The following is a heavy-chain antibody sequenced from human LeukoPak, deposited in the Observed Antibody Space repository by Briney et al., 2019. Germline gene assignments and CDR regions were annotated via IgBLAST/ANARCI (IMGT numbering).Heavy chain of an antibody. J-gene: IGHJ4*02. CDR3: ARDVGSGWYHFDN. Sequence: GGSLRLSCAASGFTFSRYWMHWVRQAPGKGLVWVSRINSDGSSTTYADSVKGRFTISRDNAENTLYLQMNSLRVEDTAVYYCARDVGSGWYHFDNWGQGTLVTVSS. CDR2: INSDGSST. V-gene: IGHV3-74*01. D-gene: IGHD6-19*01. CDR1: GFTFSRYW.